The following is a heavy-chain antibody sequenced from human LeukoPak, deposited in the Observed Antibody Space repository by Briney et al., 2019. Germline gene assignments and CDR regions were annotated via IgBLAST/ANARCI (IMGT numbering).Heavy chain of an antibody. CDR2: ISGSGGST. CDR3: VTPAKVNWFDP. CDR1: GFTFSSYA. V-gene: IGHV3-23*01. Sequence: GGSLRLSCAASGFTFSSYAMSWVRQAPGKGLEWVSAISGSGGSTYYADSVKGRFTISRDSSKNTPYLQMNSLRAEDTAVYYCVTPAKVNWFDPWGQGTLVTVSS. D-gene: IGHD3-16*01. J-gene: IGHJ5*02.